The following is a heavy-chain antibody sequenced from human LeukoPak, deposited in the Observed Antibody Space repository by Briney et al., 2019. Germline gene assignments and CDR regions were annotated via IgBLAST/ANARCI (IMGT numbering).Heavy chain of an antibody. CDR3: ARVYCSGGSCPNWFDP. V-gene: IGHV1-69*13. CDR2: IIPISGTA. Sequence: GASVKVSCKASGGTFSIYAISWVRQAPGQGLEWMGGIIPISGTANYAQKFQGRVTITADESTSTAYMELSSLRSDDTAVYYCARVYCSGGSCPNWFDPWGQGALVTVSS. CDR1: GGTFSIYA. D-gene: IGHD2-15*01. J-gene: IGHJ5*02.